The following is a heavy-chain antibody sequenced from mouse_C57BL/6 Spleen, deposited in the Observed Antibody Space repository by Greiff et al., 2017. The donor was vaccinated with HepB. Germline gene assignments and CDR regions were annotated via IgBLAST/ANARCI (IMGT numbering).Heavy chain of an antibody. J-gene: IGHJ3*01. CDR3: ARPNYYVDNVAGFAY. CDR1: GYSITSGYY. CDR2: ISYDGSN. D-gene: IGHD2-13*01. V-gene: IGHV3-6*01. Sequence: EVKLMESGPGLVKPSQSLSLTCSVTGYSITSGYYWNWIRQFPGNKLEWMGYISYDGSNNYNPSLKHRISITRDTSKNQFCLKLNSVTTENTAPYDLARPNYYVDNVAGFAYWGQGSLGTVCA.